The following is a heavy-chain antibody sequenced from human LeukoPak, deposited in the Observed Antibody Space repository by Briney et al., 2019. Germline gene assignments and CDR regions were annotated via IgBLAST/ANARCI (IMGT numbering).Heavy chain of an antibody. J-gene: IGHJ5*02. CDR1: GYTFTNYD. CDR2: MNPNSGNT. CDR3: ARGGYCSGGSCFRAYDFDP. Sequence: ASVKVSCKASGYTFTNYDINWVRQATGQGLEWMGWMNPNSGNTGYAQKFQGRVTMTRNTSISTDYMELSSLRSEDTAVYYCARGGYCSGGSCFRAYDFDPWGQGTLVTVSS. V-gene: IGHV1-8*01. D-gene: IGHD2-15*01.